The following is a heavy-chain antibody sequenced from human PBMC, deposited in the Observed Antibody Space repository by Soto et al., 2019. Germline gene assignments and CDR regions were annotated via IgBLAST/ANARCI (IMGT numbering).Heavy chain of an antibody. Sequence: PGGSLRLSCAASGFTFDDYGMSWVRQAPGKGLEWVSGINWNGGSTGYADSVKGRFTISRDNAKNSLYLQMNSLRAEDTALYHCARDQVWVTRRADNWFDPWGQGTLVTVSS. V-gene: IGHV3-20*01. CDR1: GFTFDDYG. CDR2: INWNGGST. J-gene: IGHJ5*02. CDR3: ARDQVWVTRRADNWFDP. D-gene: IGHD4-17*01.